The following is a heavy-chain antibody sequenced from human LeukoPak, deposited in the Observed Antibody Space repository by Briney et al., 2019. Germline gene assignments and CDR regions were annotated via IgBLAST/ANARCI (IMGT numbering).Heavy chain of an antibody. CDR3: ARTNYYGSGDLDY. CDR2: ISSSSSTI. V-gene: IGHV3-48*02. J-gene: IGHJ4*02. D-gene: IGHD3-10*01. CDR1: GFTFSSYS. Sequence: GGSLRLSCAASGFTFSSYSMNWVRQAPGKGLEWVSYISSSSSTIYYADSVKGRFTISRDNAKNSLYLQMNSLRDEDTAGYYCARTNYYGSGDLDYWGQGTLVTVSS.